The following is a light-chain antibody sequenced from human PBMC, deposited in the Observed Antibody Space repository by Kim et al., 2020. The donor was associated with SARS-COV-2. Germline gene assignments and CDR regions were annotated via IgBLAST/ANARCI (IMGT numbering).Light chain of an antibody. CDR3: QAWVSSTV. V-gene: IGLV3-1*01. CDR2: QDS. J-gene: IGLJ1*01. CDR1: KLGDKY. Sequence: SYELTQPPSVSVSPGQTASITCSGDKLGDKYACWYQQKPGQSPVLVIYQDSKRPSGIPERFSGSNSGNTATLTISGTQAMDEADYYCQAWVSSTVFGTGT.